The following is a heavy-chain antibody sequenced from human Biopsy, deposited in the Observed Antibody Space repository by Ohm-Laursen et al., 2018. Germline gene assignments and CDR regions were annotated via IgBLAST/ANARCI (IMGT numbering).Heavy chain of an antibody. J-gene: IGHJ6*02. CDR3: ARATNSTGWPYYYFYGMDV. Sequence: GTLSLTCTVSGGSISSDYWSWIRQPPGKGLEWIGYIYYSGSTNYNPSLKSRVTISVDTSKNQFSLRLNSVTAADTAVYYCARATNSTGWPYYYFYGMDVWGQGTTVTVSS. CDR2: IYYSGST. V-gene: IGHV4-59*01. CDR1: GGSISSDY. D-gene: IGHD2/OR15-2a*01.